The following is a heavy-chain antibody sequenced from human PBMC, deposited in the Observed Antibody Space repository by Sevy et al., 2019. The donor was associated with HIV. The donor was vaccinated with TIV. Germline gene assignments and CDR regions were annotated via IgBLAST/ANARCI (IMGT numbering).Heavy chain of an antibody. Sequence: GGSLRLSCTAFGFTFDTFALNWVRQAPGKGLEWVSTIGRGPENIHYADSVKGRFTISRDNSRNTVYLQLNNLRAEDTAMYYWGSWVKAHLDSWGQGTPVTVSS. CDR3: GSWVKAHLDS. CDR2: IGRGPENI. J-gene: IGHJ4*02. V-gene: IGHV3-23*01. D-gene: IGHD2-21*01. CDR1: GFTFDTFA.